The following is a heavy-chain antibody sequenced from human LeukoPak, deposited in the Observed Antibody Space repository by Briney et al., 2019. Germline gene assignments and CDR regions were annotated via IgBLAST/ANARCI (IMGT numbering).Heavy chain of an antibody. CDR1: GGTFSSYA. Sequence: ASVKVSCKASGGTFSSYAISWVRQAPGQGLEWMGGIIPIFGTANYAQKIQGRVTITAEESTSTAYMEMSSLRSEDTAVYYCARAPRARGHFDYWRQGTLVTVSS. CDR3: ARAPRARGHFDY. J-gene: IGHJ4*02. D-gene: IGHD3-10*01. V-gene: IGHV1-69*01. CDR2: IIPIFGTA.